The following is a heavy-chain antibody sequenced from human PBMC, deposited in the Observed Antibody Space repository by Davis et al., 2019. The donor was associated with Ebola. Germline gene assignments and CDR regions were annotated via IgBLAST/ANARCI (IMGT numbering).Heavy chain of an antibody. J-gene: IGHJ6*02. Sequence: GGSLRLSCAASGFTFSSYSMNWVRQAPGKGLEWVSSISSSSSYIYYADSVKGRFTISRDNSKNTLYLQMNSLRAEDTAVYYCARVYSSSRRGYYYYGMDVWGQGTTVTVSS. D-gene: IGHD6-6*01. V-gene: IGHV3-21*04. CDR2: ISSSSSYI. CDR1: GFTFSSYS. CDR3: ARVYSSSRRGYYYYGMDV.